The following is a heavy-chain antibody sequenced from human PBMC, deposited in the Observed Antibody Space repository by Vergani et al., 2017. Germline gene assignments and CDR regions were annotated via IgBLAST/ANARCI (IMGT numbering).Heavy chain of an antibody. CDR1: EYSFGNYW. D-gene: IGHD2/OR15-2a*01. J-gene: IGHJ4*02. Sequence: EVELVQSGPEMRKPGESLKISCKGSEYSFGNYWIGWVRQMPGKGLEWMGIIYPGDSDTRYSPTFQGQVTISADKSISTAFLQWDGLKASATALYYCARNRTYTDSWGQGTLVTVSS. V-gene: IGHV5-51*03. CDR2: IYPGDSDT. CDR3: ARNRTYTDS.